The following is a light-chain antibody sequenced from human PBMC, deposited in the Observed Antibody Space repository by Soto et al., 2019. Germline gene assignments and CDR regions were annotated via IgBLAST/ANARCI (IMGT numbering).Light chain of an antibody. J-gene: IGLJ1*01. CDR1: SSNIGSNY. CDR3: SSYTSSSTYV. CDR2: RNN. V-gene: IGLV1-47*01. Sequence: QSVLTQPPSSSGIPGQRVTISCSGSSSNIGSNYVYWYQQLPGTAPKLLIYRNNQRPSGVPDRFSGSKSGNTASLTISGLQAEDEADYYCSSYTSSSTYVFGTGTKVTVL.